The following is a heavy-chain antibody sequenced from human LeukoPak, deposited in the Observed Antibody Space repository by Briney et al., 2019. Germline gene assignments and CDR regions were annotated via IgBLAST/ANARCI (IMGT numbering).Heavy chain of an antibody. CDR1: GYTFTNYG. D-gene: IGHD5-18*01. V-gene: IGHV1-8*02. Sequence: ASVKVSCKASGYTFTNYGISWVRQAPGQGLEWMGWMNPNSGNTGYAQKFQGRITMTRNTSIGTAYMELSSLKSEDTAVYYCARGLGRTAMVTRGGVRFDYWGQGTLVTVSS. CDR3: ARGLGRTAMVTRGGVRFDY. J-gene: IGHJ4*02. CDR2: MNPNSGNT.